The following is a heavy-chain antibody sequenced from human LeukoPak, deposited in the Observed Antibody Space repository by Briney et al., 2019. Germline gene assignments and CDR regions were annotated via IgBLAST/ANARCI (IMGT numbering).Heavy chain of an antibody. D-gene: IGHD4-11*01. J-gene: IGHJ5*02. V-gene: IGHV3-23*01. CDR3: AKGRYSNYELVPFDP. CDR2: ISGSGGST. Sequence: PGGSLRLSCAASGFTFSSYAMSSVRQAPGKGLEWVSAISGSGGSTYYADTVRGRFTIPRDNSKNTLYLQMNSLRAEDTAVYYCAKGRYSNYELVPFDPWGQGTLVTVSS. CDR1: GFTFSSYA.